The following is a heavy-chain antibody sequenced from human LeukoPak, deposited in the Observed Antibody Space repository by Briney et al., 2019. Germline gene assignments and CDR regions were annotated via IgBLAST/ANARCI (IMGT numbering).Heavy chain of an antibody. CDR3: ARDVADAFDI. Sequence: PSETLSLTCTVSGGSISSYYWNWIRQPAGKGLEWIGRIYTSGSTNYNPSLKSRVTISVDKSKNLFSLRLSSVTAADTAVYYCARDVADAFDIWGQGTTVTVSS. J-gene: IGHJ3*02. V-gene: IGHV4-4*07. CDR2: IYTSGST. CDR1: GGSISSYY.